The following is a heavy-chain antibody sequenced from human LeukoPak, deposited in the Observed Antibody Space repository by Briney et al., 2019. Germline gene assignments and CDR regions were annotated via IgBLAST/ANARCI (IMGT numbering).Heavy chain of an antibody. CDR1: GFTFSAYSVH. CDR2: IYYSGST. V-gene: IGHV4-39*01. CDR3: ARPNCSGGSCFPDAFDI. D-gene: IGHD2-15*01. Sequence: GSLRLSCVVSGFTFSAYSVHWVRQAPGKGLEWIGSIYYSGSTYYNPSLKSRVTISVDTSKNQFSLKLSSVTAADTAVYYCARPNCSGGSCFPDAFDIWGQGTMVTVSS. J-gene: IGHJ3*02.